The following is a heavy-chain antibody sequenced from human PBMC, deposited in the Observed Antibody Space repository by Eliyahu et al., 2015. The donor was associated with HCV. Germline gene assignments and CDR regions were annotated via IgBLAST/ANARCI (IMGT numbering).Heavy chain of an antibody. CDR2: IWYDRSDE. Sequence: GFSFDQHAMHWVRQAPGKGLEWVAIIWYDRSDEYYADSVKGRFTISRDNSKNTLYLQMNSLRAEDTAVYYCARDKGSGSFYFDFWGQGTLVTVSS. V-gene: IGHV3-33*01. CDR1: GFSFDQHA. J-gene: IGHJ4*02. D-gene: IGHD1-26*01. CDR3: ARDKGSGSFYFDF.